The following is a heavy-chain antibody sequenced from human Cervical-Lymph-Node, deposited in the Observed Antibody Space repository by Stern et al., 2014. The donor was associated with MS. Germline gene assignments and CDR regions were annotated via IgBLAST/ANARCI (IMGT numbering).Heavy chain of an antibody. CDR3: AREGLPPHNWFDP. Sequence: QVQLQASGPGLVKPSETLSLTCTVSGGSISSYYWSWIRQPPGKGLEWIGYSYYSGSTNYNPSLKSRVTISVDTAKNQFSLKLSSVTAADTAVYYCAREGLPPHNWFDPWGQGTLVTVSS. D-gene: IGHD2-21*01. J-gene: IGHJ5*02. V-gene: IGHV4-59*01. CDR2: SYYSGST. CDR1: GGSISSYY.